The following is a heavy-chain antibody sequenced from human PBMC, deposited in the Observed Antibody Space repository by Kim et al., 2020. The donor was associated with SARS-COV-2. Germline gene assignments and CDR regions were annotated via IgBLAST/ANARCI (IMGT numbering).Heavy chain of an antibody. Sequence: SVKVSCKASGGTFSSYAISWVRQAPGQGLEWMGRIIPILGIANYAQKFQGRVTITADKSTSTAYMELSSLRSEDTAVYYCARGSWDSNYGYYYYYGMDVWGQGTTVTVSS. CDR3: ARGSWDSNYGYYYYYGMDV. D-gene: IGHD4-4*01. V-gene: IGHV1-69*04. CDR1: GGTFSSYA. CDR2: IIPILGIA. J-gene: IGHJ6*02.